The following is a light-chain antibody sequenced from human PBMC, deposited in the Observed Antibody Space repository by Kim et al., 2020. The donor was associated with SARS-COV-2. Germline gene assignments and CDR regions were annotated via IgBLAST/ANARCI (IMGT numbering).Light chain of an antibody. CDR1: QSINSW. Sequence: DIQMTQSPSTLSASVGDRVTITCRASQSINSWLAWYQQKPGKAPKLLIYDASSLESGVPSRFSGSGSGTEFTLTISSLQPDDFATYYCQQYDTYSAFGQGTKLEI. V-gene: IGKV1-5*01. CDR3: QQYDTYSA. CDR2: DAS. J-gene: IGKJ1*01.